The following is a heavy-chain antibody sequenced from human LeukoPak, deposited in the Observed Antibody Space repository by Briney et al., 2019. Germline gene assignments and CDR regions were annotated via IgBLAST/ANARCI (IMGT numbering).Heavy chain of an antibody. D-gene: IGHD2-8*01. Sequence: GGSLRLSCAASGFTFSSYAMSWVRQAPGKGLEWVSAISGSGGSTYYADSVKGRFTISRDNSKNTLYLQMNSLRAEDTAVYYCAKPYCTNGVCHGSMIYYFDYWGQGTLVTVSS. CDR2: ISGSGGST. CDR3: AKPYCTNGVCHGSMIYYFDY. V-gene: IGHV3-23*01. J-gene: IGHJ4*02. CDR1: GFTFSSYA.